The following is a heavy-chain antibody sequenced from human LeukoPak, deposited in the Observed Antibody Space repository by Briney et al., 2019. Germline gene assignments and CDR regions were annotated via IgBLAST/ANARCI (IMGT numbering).Heavy chain of an antibody. V-gene: IGHV3-30*02. CDR1: GFTFSSYG. D-gene: IGHD4-17*01. Sequence: GGSLRLSCAASGFTFSSYGMHWVRQAPGKGLEWVAFIRNDESNKYYADSMKGRFTISRDYSKNTLYLQMNSLRAEDTAVYYCAKDRDMTTVTGPDYWGQGTLVTVSS. CDR3: AKDRDMTTVTGPDY. J-gene: IGHJ4*02. CDR2: IRNDESNK.